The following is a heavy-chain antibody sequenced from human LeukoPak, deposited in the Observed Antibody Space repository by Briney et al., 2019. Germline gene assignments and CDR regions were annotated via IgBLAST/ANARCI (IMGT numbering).Heavy chain of an antibody. CDR1: GYTFTSYA. CDR2: IIPIFGTA. D-gene: IGHD3-10*01. V-gene: IGHV1-69*13. CDR3: ASYGSGSLAWFDP. J-gene: IGHJ5*02. Sequence: EASVKVSCKASGYTFTSYAISWVRQAPGQGLEWMGGIIPIFGTANYAQKFQGRVTITADESTSTAYMELSSLRSEDTAVYYCASYGSGSLAWFDPWGQGTLVTVSS.